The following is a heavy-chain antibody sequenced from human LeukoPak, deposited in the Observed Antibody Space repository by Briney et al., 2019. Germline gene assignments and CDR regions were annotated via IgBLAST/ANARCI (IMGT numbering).Heavy chain of an antibody. CDR3: ARGIVGATHPTYYYYMDV. Sequence: GGSLRLSCTVSGFTVSSNSMSWVRQAPGKGLEWVSFNSGSTHYSDSVKRRFTISRDNSKNTLYLQMNSLRAEDKAVYYCARGIVGATHPTYYYYMDVWGKGTTVTISS. V-gene: IGHV3-53*01. J-gene: IGHJ6*03. CDR1: GFTVSSNS. CDR2: NSGST. D-gene: IGHD1-26*01.